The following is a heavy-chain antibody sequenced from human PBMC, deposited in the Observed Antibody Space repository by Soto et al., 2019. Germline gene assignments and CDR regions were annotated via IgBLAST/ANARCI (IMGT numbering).Heavy chain of an antibody. CDR1: GYTFTGYY. CDR3: ARATKSYYDILTSYYNGYYYYGMDV. CDR2: INPNSGGT. V-gene: IGHV1-2*02. Sequence: ASVKVSCKASGYTFTGYYMHWVRQAPGQGLEWMGWINPNSGGTNYAQKFQGRVTMTRDTSISTAYMGLSRLRSDDTAVYYCARATKSYYDILTSYYNGYYYYGMDVWGQGTTVTVSS. J-gene: IGHJ6*02. D-gene: IGHD3-9*01.